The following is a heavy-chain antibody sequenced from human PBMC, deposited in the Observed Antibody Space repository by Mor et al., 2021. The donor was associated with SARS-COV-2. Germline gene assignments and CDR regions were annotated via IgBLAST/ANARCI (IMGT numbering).Heavy chain of an antibody. D-gene: IGHD4-17*01. Sequence: VSVKGRFTNSRDNSKNTLYLQMNSLRAEDTAVYYCARGLRTTFDYWGQGTLVTVSS. J-gene: IGHJ4*02. V-gene: IGHV3-30*01. CDR3: ARGLRTTFDY.